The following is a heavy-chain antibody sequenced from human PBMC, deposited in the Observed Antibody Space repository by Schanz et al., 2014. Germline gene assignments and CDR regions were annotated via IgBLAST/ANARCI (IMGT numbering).Heavy chain of an antibody. CDR2: VYFSGTT. J-gene: IGHJ5*01. Sequence: QLQLQESGPGLVKPSETLSLTCTVSGGSISSGESYWGWIRQSPEEGLQYIGSVYFSGTTAYSPSIKGRVTISVDTSKIQFSLMLTSVTAADTAVYFCARHGGYYDVLNSFDIWGHGTLVTVSS. V-gene: IGHV4-39*01. D-gene: IGHD3-16*01. CDR1: GGSISSGESY. CDR3: ARHGGYYDVLNSFDI.